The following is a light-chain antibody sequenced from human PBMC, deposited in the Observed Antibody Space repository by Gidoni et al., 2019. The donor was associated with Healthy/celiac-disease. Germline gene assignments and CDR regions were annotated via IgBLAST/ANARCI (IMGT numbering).Light chain of an antibody. CDR2: DES. J-gene: IGKJ4*01. CDR1: QTVSSY. V-gene: IGKV3-11*01. Sequence: EIVLTQSPATLSLSPGERATLSCRASQTVSSYLAWYQQKTGQAPRLLLYDESNRATGIPARFSGSGSGTDFTLTISSLEPEDFAVYYCQQRSNWPLTFGGGTKVEIK. CDR3: QQRSNWPLT.